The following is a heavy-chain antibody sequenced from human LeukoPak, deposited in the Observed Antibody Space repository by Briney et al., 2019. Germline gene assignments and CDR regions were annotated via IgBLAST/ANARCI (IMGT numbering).Heavy chain of an antibody. CDR2: INAGNGNT. CDR3: ASSLNGGWELHVFDY. Sequence: ASVKVSCKASGYTFTSYAMHWVRQAPGQRLEWMGWINAGNGNTKYSQKFQGRVTITRDTSASTAYMELSSLRSEDTAVYYCASSLNGGWELHVFDYRGQGTLVTVSS. D-gene: IGHD1-26*01. J-gene: IGHJ4*02. V-gene: IGHV1-3*01. CDR1: GYTFTSYA.